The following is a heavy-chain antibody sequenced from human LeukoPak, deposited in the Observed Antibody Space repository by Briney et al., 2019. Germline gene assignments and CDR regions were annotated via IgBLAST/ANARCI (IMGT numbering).Heavy chain of an antibody. CDR1: GYTFTSYG. CDR2: ISAYNGNT. D-gene: IGHD5-18*01. Sequence: ASVTVSCKASGYTFTSYGISWVRQAPGQGLEWMGWISAYNGNTNYAQKLQGRVTMTTDTSTSTAYMELRSLRSDDTAVYYCARDLRGYSYGPSTPDDYWGQGTLVTVSS. V-gene: IGHV1-18*01. J-gene: IGHJ4*02. CDR3: ARDLRGYSYGPSTPDDY.